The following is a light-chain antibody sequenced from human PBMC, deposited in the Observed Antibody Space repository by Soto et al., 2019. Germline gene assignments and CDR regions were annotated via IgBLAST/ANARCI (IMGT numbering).Light chain of an antibody. CDR3: QQSSSTPQT. Sequence: DIQMTQSPSSLSASVGDRVTITCRASQSISSYLSWYQQKPGKAPKLLINVASTLQSGVPSRFSGSGSGTDFTRAISSLQPEDFATYYCQQSSSTPQTFGGGTRVAIK. J-gene: IGKJ4*01. CDR2: VAS. V-gene: IGKV1-39*01. CDR1: QSISSY.